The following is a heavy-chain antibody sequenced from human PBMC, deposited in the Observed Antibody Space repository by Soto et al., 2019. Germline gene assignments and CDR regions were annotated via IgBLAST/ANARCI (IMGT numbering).Heavy chain of an antibody. D-gene: IGHD3-22*01. J-gene: IGHJ4*02. CDR2: IYYSGST. V-gene: IGHV4-61*01. Sequence: SETLSLTCTVSGGSVSSGSYYWSWIRQPPGKGLEWIGYIYYSGSTNYNPSLKSRVTISVDTSKNQFSLKLSSVTAADTAVYYCARDPIYYDSSGSGVYWGQGTLVTVS. CDR1: GGSVSSGSYY. CDR3: ARDPIYYDSSGSGVY.